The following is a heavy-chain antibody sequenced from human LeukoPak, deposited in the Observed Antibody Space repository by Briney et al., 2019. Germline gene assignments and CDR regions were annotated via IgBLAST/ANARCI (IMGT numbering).Heavy chain of an antibody. Sequence: GASVKVSCKASGYTFTSYGISWVRQAPGQGLEWMGWISAYNGNTNYAQKLQGRVTMTTDTSTSTAYMELRSLRSDDTAVYYCAREGGSSWPLTPILWYGMDVWGQGTTVTVSS. V-gene: IGHV1-18*01. CDR3: AREGGSSWPLTPILWYGMDV. J-gene: IGHJ6*02. D-gene: IGHD6-13*01. CDR2: ISAYNGNT. CDR1: GYTFTSYG.